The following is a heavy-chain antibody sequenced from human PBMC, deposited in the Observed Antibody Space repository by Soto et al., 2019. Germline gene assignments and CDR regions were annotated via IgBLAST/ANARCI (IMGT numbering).Heavy chain of an antibody. CDR3: AKERMEQYQLLPFFDY. Sequence: GGSLRLSCAASGFTFNSFAMSWVRQAPGKGLEWVSGITGSGSFTYYAASVKGRFTISRDNRKNTLYLQMNSLRPEDTAVFYCAKERMEQYQLLPFFDYWGQGTLVTVSS. D-gene: IGHD2-2*01. J-gene: IGHJ4*02. CDR1: GFTFNSFA. V-gene: IGHV3-23*01. CDR2: ITGSGSFT.